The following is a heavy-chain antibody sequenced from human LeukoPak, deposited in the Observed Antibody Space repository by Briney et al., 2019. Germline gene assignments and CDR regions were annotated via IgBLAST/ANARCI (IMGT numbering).Heavy chain of an antibody. J-gene: IGHJ4*02. CDR2: IYYSGST. Sequence: PSETLSLTCTVSGGSLSTYYWNWIRQHPGKGLEWIGYIYYSGSTYYNPSLKSRVTISVDTSKNQFSLKLSSVTAADTAVYYCARGGAFNGYNYDYWGQGTLVTVSS. CDR3: ARGGAFNGYNYDY. CDR1: GGSLSTYY. V-gene: IGHV4-59*06. D-gene: IGHD5-24*01.